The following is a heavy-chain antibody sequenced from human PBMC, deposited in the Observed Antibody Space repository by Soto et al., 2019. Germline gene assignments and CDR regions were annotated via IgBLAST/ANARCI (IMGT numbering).Heavy chain of an antibody. CDR2: IYNSGST. Sequence: QVQLQESGPGLVKPSETLSLTCTVSGASISSSYWSWIRQPPGKGLEWIGYIYNSGSTTYNPSLKGRFTVSVDTSKNKCSLRLSSVTAADTAVYYCARRYSYGHFDYWGQGTLVTVSS. CDR1: GASISSSY. J-gene: IGHJ4*02. D-gene: IGHD5-18*01. CDR3: ARRYSYGHFDY. V-gene: IGHV4-59*08.